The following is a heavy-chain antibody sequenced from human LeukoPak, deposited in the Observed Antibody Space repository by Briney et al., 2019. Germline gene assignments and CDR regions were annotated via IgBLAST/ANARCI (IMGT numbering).Heavy chain of an antibody. CDR1: GGSISSGDYY. J-gene: IGHJ4*02. Sequence: PSQTLSLTCTVSGGSISSGDYYWRWIRQPPGKGLEWIGYIYYSGSTYYNPSLKSRVTISVDTSKNQFSLKLSSVTAADTAVYYCARGCSSTSCPVDYWGQGTLVTVSS. D-gene: IGHD2-2*01. CDR2: IYYSGST. V-gene: IGHV4-30-4*01. CDR3: ARGCSSTSCPVDY.